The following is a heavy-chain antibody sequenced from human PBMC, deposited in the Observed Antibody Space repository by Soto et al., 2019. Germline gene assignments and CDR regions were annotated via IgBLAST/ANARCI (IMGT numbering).Heavy chain of an antibody. D-gene: IGHD3-10*01. J-gene: IGHJ5*02. CDR3: ARVRITMVRGVNYWFDP. V-gene: IGHV1-2*02. Sequence: ASVKVSCKASGYTFTGYYMHWVRQAPGQGLEWMGWINPNSGGTNYAQKFQGRVTMTRDTPISTAYMELSRLRSDDTAVYYCARVRITMVRGVNYWFDPWGQGTLVTVSS. CDR1: GYTFTGYY. CDR2: INPNSGGT.